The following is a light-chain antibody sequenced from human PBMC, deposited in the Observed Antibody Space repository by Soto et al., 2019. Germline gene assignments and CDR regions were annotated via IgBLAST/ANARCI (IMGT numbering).Light chain of an antibody. J-gene: IGLJ3*02. CDR1: SSDVGAYNY. Sequence: QSALTQPASVSGSPGQSITISCTGTSSDVGAYNYVSWYQQHPGKAPKLIIYEVSNRPSGVSTRFSGSKSGNTASLTISGLQAEDEADYYCSSYTSSRTRVFGGGTKLTVL. V-gene: IGLV2-14*01. CDR3: SSYTSSRTRV. CDR2: EVS.